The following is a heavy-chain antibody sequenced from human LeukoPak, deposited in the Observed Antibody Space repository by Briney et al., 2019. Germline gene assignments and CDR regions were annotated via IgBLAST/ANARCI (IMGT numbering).Heavy chain of an antibody. CDR1: GGSISTYY. CDR3: ARDGRFPPEVLPRYFDY. V-gene: IGHV4-4*07. D-gene: IGHD1-26*01. J-gene: IGHJ4*02. Sequence: SETLSLTCTVSGGSISTYYWSWIRQPAGKGLEWIGRIYTSGSTNYNPSLKSRVTVSVDTSKNLFFLKLSSVTAADTAVYYCARDGRFPPEVLPRYFDYWGQGTLVTVSS. CDR2: IYTSGST.